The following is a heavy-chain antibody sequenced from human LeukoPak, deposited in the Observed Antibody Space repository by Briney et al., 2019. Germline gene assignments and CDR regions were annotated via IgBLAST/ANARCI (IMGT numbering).Heavy chain of an antibody. CDR2: IYYSGST. CDR1: GGSISSSSYY. CDR3: ARFGAPRARIDL. J-gene: IGHJ3*01. Sequence: SETLSLTCTVSGGSISSSSYYWGWIRQPPGKGLEWIGSIYYSGSTYYNPSLKSRVTISVDTSKNQFSLKLSSVTAADTAVYYCARFGAPRARIDLWGQGTIVTVSS. D-gene: IGHD3-16*01. V-gene: IGHV4-39*01.